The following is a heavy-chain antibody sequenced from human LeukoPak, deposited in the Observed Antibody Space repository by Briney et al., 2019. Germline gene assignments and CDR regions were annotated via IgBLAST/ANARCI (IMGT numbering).Heavy chain of an antibody. J-gene: IGHJ6*03. CDR3: ATSAGDYRAGHYYYMGV. CDR2: INPNTAGT. Sequence: AASVKVSCKASGYTFTGYYFRWVRQAPGQGLEWMGWINPNTAGTNYAQKFLGGVTLTWDTSISTAYMELNRLTSDDTAVYYCATSAGDYRAGHYYYMGVWGKGTSVTVSS. CDR1: GYTFTGYY. V-gene: IGHV1-2*02. D-gene: IGHD4-11*01.